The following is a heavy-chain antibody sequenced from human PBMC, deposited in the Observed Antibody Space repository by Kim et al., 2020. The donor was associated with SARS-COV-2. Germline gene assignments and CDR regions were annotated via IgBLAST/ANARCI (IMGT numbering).Heavy chain of an antibody. CDR2: IKQDGSEK. J-gene: IGHJ6*02. CDR3: ARESRTGGTYYGMDV. V-gene: IGHV3-7*03. D-gene: IGHD1-1*01. Sequence: GGSLRLSCAASGFTFSNYWMSWVRQAPGEGLEWVANIKQDGSEKYYVDSVKGRFTISRDNAKNSLYLQMNSLRAEDTAVYYCARESRTGGTYYGMDVWDQGTTVTVSS. CDR1: GFTFSNYW.